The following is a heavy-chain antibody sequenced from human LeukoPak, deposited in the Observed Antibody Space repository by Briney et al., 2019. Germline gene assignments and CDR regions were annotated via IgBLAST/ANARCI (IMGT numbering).Heavy chain of an antibody. Sequence: AGGSPRLSCAASGFTFSSYWMHWVRQAPGKGLVWVSRINSDGSSTSYADSVKGRFTISRDNAKNTLYLQMNSLRVEDTAVYYCATGVQLVRYFDYWGQGTLVTVSS. D-gene: IGHD6-13*01. CDR2: INSDGSST. V-gene: IGHV3-74*01. J-gene: IGHJ4*02. CDR3: ATGVQLVRYFDY. CDR1: GFTFSSYW.